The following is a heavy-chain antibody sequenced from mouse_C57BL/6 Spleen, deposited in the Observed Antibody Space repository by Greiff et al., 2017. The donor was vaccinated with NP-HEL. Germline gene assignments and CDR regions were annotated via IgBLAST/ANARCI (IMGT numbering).Heavy chain of an antibody. J-gene: IGHJ1*03. D-gene: IGHD1-1*01. CDR1: GFTFSSYG. Sequence: VQLQQSGGDLVKPGGSLKLSCAASGFTFSSYGMSWVRQTPDKRLEWVATISSGGSYTYYPDSVKGRFTISRDNAKNTLYLQMSSLKSEDTAMYYCASQRGITTVVATGYVDVWGTGTTVTVSS. CDR2: ISSGGSYT. CDR3: ASQRGITTVVATGYVDV. V-gene: IGHV5-6*01.